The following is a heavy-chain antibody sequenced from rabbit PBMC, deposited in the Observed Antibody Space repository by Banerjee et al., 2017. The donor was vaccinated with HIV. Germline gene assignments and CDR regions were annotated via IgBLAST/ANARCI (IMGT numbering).Heavy chain of an antibody. CDR2: IYTGSSGST. Sequence: QEQLEESGGDLVKPEGSLTLTCTASGFSFSSGYWMCWVRQAPGKGLEWIACIYTGSSGSTYYASWAKGRFTISKTSSTTVTLQMTSLTAADTATYFCARGSTSYNLWGPGTLVTVS. CDR1: GFSFSSGYW. V-gene: IGHV1S45*01. D-gene: IGHD1-1*01. J-gene: IGHJ4*01. CDR3: ARGSTSYNL.